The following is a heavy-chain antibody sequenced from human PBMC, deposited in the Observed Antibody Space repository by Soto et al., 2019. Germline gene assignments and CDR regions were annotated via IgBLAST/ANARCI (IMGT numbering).Heavy chain of an antibody. J-gene: IGHJ4*02. Sequence: GGSLRLSCAASGFTFSSYGMHWVRQAPGKGLEWVAVISYDGSNKYYADSVKGRFTISRDNSKNTLYLQMNSLRAEDTAVYYCAKDRTTMVRGPINYWGQGTLVTVSS. CDR1: GFTFSSYG. D-gene: IGHD3-10*01. V-gene: IGHV3-30*18. CDR2: ISYDGSNK. CDR3: AKDRTTMVRGPINY.